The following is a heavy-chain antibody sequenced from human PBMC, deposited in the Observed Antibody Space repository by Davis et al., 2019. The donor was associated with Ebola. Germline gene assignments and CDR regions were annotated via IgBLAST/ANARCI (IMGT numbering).Heavy chain of an antibody. CDR3: ARGLRFTMVQGVLYYYYGMDV. V-gene: IGHV4-34*01. CDR1: ARSSSGYY. D-gene: IGHD3-10*01. CDR2: INHSGST. Sequence: MPSQTLSLTCPLYARSSSGYYWSCISPPPRKGLEWIGEINHSGSTNYHPSLKSRVPIPVDTSKNQSSLKLSSVTAAATAVYYCARGLRFTMVQGVLYYYYGMDVWGQGTTVTVSS. J-gene: IGHJ6*02.